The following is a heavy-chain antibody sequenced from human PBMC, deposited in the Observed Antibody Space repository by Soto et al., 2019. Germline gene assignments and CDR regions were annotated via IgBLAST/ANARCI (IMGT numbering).Heavy chain of an antibody. CDR2: ISAYNGNT. J-gene: IGHJ4*02. V-gene: IGHV1-18*01. CDR1: GYTFTSYG. Sequence: ASVKVSCKASGYTFTSYGISWVRQAPGQGLEWMGWISAYNGNTNYAQKLQGRVTMTTDTSTSTAYMELRSLRSDDTAVYYCARDPWGITMVRGGTFDYWGQGTLVTVSS. D-gene: IGHD3-10*01. CDR3: ARDPWGITMVRGGTFDY.